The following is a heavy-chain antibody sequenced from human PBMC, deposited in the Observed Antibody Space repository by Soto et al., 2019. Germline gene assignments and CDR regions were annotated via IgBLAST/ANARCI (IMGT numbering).Heavy chain of an antibody. V-gene: IGHV3-13*05. CDR3: ARGPRADYGDYHFEY. J-gene: IGHJ4*02. CDR1: GFNFSRHD. Sequence: PGWSLRLSCAASGFNFSRHDMYLVRQATGKGLEWVSAIGTAGDPYYPGSVKGRFTISRENAKNSLYLQMNSLRAGDTAVYYCARGPRADYGDYHFEYWGQGTLVTVSS. D-gene: IGHD4-17*01. CDR2: IGTAGDP.